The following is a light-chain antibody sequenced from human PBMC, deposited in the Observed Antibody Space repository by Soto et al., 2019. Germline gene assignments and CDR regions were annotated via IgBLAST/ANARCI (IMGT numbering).Light chain of an antibody. CDR3: QQYNNWPVT. CDR1: QSVSSN. CDR2: GAS. J-gene: IGKJ1*01. V-gene: IGKV3D-15*01. Sequence: EVVVTQSPATLSVSPGERATLSCRASQSVSSNLAWYQQKPGQAPRLLIYGASSRATGIPDRFRGSGSGTEFTLTISSLQSEDFAVYYCQQYNNWPVTFGQGTKVDIK.